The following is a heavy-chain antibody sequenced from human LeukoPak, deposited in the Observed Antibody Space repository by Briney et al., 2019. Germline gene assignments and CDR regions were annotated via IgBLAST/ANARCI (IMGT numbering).Heavy chain of an antibody. J-gene: IGHJ6*03. D-gene: IGHD3-16*01. CDR3: AREYMISVDYYYMDV. CDR2: MKQDGSEI. CDR1: GFTFNTYW. Sequence: GGSLRLSCAASGFTFNTYWMTWVRQAPGKGLEWVANMKQDGSEIYYVDSVKGRFTISRDNAKNSLYLQMNSLRAEDTAVYYCAREYMISVDYYYMDVWGKGTTVTVSS. V-gene: IGHV3-7*01.